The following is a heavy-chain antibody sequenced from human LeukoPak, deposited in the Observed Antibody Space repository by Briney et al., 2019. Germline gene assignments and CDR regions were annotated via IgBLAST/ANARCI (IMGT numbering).Heavy chain of an antibody. J-gene: IGHJ3*02. CDR2: ISYDGSNK. CDR3: ARDFRAYCGGDCYSGDAFDI. V-gene: IGHV3-30*04. D-gene: IGHD2-21*02. Sequence: GRSLRLSCAASGFTFSSYAMHWVRQAPGKGLEWVAVISYDGSNKYYADSVKGRFTISRDNSKNTLYLQMNSLRAEDTAVYYCARDFRAYCGGDCYSGDAFDIWGRGTMVTVSS. CDR1: GFTFSSYA.